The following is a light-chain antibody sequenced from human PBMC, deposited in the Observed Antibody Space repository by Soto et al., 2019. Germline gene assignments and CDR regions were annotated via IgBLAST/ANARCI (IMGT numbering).Light chain of an antibody. CDR2: GAS. CDR1: QVVAGTF. Sequence: EIVLTQSPDIVSLSPGERATLSCRASQVVAGTFLAWYQQKPGQAPRLLIYGASSRATGIPDRFSGSGSGTDFSLTISRLEPEDFAVYYCQQYCDSPRTFGQGTKVEIK. V-gene: IGKV3-20*01. CDR3: QQYCDSPRT. J-gene: IGKJ1*01.